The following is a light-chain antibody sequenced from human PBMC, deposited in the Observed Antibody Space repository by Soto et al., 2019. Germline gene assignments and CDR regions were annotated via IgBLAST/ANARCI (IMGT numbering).Light chain of an antibody. CDR3: AAWADSLNGYV. V-gene: IGLV1-44*01. CDR1: SSNIGSKT. Sequence: QSVLTQPPSASGAPGQRVTISCSGSSSNIGSKTVNWYQQLTGTAPKLLIYRNNQRPSGVPDRFSGSKSGTSASLAISGLQSEAEAAYYCAAWADSLNGYVSATGTKVT. CDR2: RNN. J-gene: IGLJ1*01.